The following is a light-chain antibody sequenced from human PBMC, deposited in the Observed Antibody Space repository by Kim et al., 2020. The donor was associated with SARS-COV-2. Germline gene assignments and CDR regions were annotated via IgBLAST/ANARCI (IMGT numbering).Light chain of an antibody. J-gene: IGKJ2*01. CDR3: QQYGSTMYT. CDR1: QSVSSSY. CDR2: GAS. Sequence: LSPGERATLSCRASQSVSSSYLAWYQQKPGQAPRLLIYGASSRATGIPDRFSGSGSGTDFTLTISRLEPEDFAVYYCQQYGSTMYTFGQGTKLEI. V-gene: IGKV3-20*01.